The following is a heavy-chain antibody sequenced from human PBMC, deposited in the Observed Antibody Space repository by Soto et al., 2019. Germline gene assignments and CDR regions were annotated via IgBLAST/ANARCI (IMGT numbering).Heavy chain of an antibody. V-gene: IGHV3-23*01. J-gene: IGHJ6*02. CDR3: AKVRYDFWSGYPLDGMDV. CDR2: ISGSGGST. Sequence: GGSLRLSCAASGFTLNIYAISWVRKAPGKGLEWVSAISGSGGSTYYADSVKGRFTISRDNSKNTLYLQMNSLRAEDTAVYYCAKVRYDFWSGYPLDGMDVWGQGTTVTVSS. CDR1: GFTLNIYA. D-gene: IGHD3-3*01.